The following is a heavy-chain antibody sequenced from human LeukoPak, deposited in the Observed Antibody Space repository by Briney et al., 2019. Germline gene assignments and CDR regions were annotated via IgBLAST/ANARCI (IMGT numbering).Heavy chain of an antibody. CDR2: NSHDATT. Sequence: PSETPSLTCTVPDYSIGSGYSRGWIRQPPGKGLEWIATNSHDATTYYNPSLKSRVTMTLDTSRNQFSLRLSSVTAADTAVYYCARDLSVYHYYYFDFWGQGTLVTVSS. V-gene: IGHV4-38-2*02. CDR3: ARDLSVYHYYYFDF. CDR1: DYSIGSGYS. D-gene: IGHD3-22*01. J-gene: IGHJ4*02.